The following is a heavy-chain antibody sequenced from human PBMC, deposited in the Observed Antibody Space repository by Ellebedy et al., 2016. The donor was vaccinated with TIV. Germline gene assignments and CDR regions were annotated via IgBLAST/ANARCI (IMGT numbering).Heavy chain of an antibody. J-gene: IGHJ4*02. Sequence: GESLKISCTASGFTFSSYGMHWVRQAPGKGLEYVSAISSNGGSTYYANSVKGRFTISRDNAKNSLFLQMDSLRAEDTAVYYCAKGPLITAPGNYWGQGTLVTVSS. CDR3: AKGPLITAPGNY. CDR2: ISSNGGST. CDR1: GFTFSSYG. V-gene: IGHV3-64*01. D-gene: IGHD6-13*01.